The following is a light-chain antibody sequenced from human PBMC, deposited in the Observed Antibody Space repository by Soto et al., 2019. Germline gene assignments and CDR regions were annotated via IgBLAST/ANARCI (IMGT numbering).Light chain of an antibody. CDR2: EVS. J-gene: IGLJ3*02. CDR1: SSDVGGYSY. CDR3: SPYAGSTTLL. V-gene: IGLV2-14*01. Sequence: QSALTQPASVSGSPGQSITISCTGTSSDVGGYSYVSWYQQHPGKAPKLMIYEVSNRPSGVSTRFSGANSGNTASLPISALQAEDEADYYCSPYAGSTTLLFGGGTKLTVL.